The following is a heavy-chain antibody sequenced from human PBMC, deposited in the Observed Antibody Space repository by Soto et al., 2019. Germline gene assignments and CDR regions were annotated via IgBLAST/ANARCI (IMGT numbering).Heavy chain of an antibody. J-gene: IGHJ4*02. CDR2: ISYDGSNK. Sequence: QVQLVESGGGVVQPGRSLRLSCAASGFTFSSYGMHWVRQAPGKGLEWGAVISYDGSNKYYADSVKGRFTISRDNSKNTLYLQMNSLRAEDTAVYYCAKDRDTAMYYFDYWGQGTLVTVSS. CDR1: GFTFSSYG. D-gene: IGHD5-18*01. CDR3: AKDRDTAMYYFDY. V-gene: IGHV3-30*18.